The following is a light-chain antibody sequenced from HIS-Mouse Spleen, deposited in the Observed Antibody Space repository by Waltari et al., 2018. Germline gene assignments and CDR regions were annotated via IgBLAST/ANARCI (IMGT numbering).Light chain of an antibody. Sequence: QSALTQPASVSGSPGQSITIPCTGPSRDVGGYNYVPWYQPHPGKAPKLMIYDVSNRPSGVSNRFSGSKSGNTASLTISGLQAEDEADYYCSSYTSSSTYVFGTGTKVTVL. J-gene: IGLJ1*01. CDR3: SSYTSSSTYV. V-gene: IGLV2-14*03. CDR2: DVS. CDR1: SRDVGGYNY.